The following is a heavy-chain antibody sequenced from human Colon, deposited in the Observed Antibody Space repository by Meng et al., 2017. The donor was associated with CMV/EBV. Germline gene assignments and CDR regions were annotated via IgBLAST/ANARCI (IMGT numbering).Heavy chain of an antibody. V-gene: IGHV3-7*01. Sequence: GGSLRLSCAASGFTFSSYWMSWVRQAPGKGLEWVANIKQDGSEKYYGDSVKGRFTISRDNAKNSLYLQMNSLRAEDTAVYYCARGVVVPAATYGMDVWGQGTTVTVSS. CDR1: GFTFSSYW. CDR2: IKQDGSEK. J-gene: IGHJ6*02. D-gene: IGHD2-2*01. CDR3: ARGVVVPAATYGMDV.